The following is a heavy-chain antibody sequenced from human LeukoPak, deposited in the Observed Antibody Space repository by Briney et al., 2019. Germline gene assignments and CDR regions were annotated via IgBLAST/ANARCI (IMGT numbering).Heavy chain of an antibody. J-gene: IGHJ5*02. D-gene: IGHD6-19*01. CDR1: GYTFTSYG. CDR3: ARGYEQWLPDGGFDP. CDR2: ISAYNGNT. V-gene: IGHV1-18*04. Sequence: ASVKVSCKASGYTFTSYGISWMRQAPGQGIEWMGWISAYNGNTNYAQKFQGRVIMNKETSTSTGYMELRSLRSDDTAVYYCARGYEQWLPDGGFDPWGQGTLVTVSS.